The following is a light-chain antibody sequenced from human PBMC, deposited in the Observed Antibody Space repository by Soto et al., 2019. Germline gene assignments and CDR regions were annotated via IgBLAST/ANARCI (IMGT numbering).Light chain of an antibody. Sequence: DNQMTQSPSTLSASVGDRVTITCRASQSISNWLAWYQQKPGKAPKLLIYDASSLESGVPSRFSGSGSGTDFTLTISSLQPDDFATYYCQQYNSYPWTFGQGTKVEIK. CDR3: QQYNSYPWT. J-gene: IGKJ1*01. CDR2: DAS. CDR1: QSISNW. V-gene: IGKV1-5*01.